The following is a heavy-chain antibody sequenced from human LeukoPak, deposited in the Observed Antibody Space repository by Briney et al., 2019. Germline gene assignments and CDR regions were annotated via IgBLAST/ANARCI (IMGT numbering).Heavy chain of an antibody. CDR3: AKASDSSSWYGVY. Sequence: GGSLRLSCAASGFTFSSYAMSWVRQAPGKGLEWVSAISGSGGSTYYADSVKGRFTISRGNSKNTLYLQMNSLRAEDTAVYYCAKASDSSSWYGVYWGQGTLVTVSS. J-gene: IGHJ4*02. CDR2: ISGSGGST. V-gene: IGHV3-23*01. D-gene: IGHD6-13*01. CDR1: GFTFSSYA.